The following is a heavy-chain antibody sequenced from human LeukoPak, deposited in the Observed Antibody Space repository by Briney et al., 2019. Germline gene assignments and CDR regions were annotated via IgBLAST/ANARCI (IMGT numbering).Heavy chain of an antibody. CDR2: ISSSGSTI. D-gene: IGHD4-23*01. CDR1: GFTFSDYY. J-gene: IGHJ4*02. CDR3: TRTVNSASDF. Sequence: GGSLRLSCAASGFTFSDYYMSWIRQAPGKGLEWVSYISSSGSTIYYADSVKGRFTISRDNAKTSLFLQMNSLRIDDTAMYYCTRTVNSASDFWGQGTLVTVSS. V-gene: IGHV3-11*01.